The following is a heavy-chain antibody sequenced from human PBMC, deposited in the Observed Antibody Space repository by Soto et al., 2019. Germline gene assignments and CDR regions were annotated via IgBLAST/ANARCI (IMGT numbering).Heavy chain of an antibody. V-gene: IGHV4-34*01. Sequence: SETMSLSYPVSGGSISSGDYCWSWIRQPPGKGLEWIGEINHSGSTNYNPSLKSRVTISVDTSKNQFSLKLSSVTAADTAVYYCARAVVVTAIGLDYWGQGTLVTVSS. CDR3: ARAVVVTAIGLDY. J-gene: IGHJ4*02. CDR2: INHSGST. D-gene: IGHD2-21*02. CDR1: GGSISSGDYC.